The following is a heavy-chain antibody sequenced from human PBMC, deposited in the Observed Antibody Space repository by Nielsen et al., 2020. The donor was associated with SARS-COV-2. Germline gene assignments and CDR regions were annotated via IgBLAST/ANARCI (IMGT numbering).Heavy chain of an antibody. CDR2: ISAYNGNT. D-gene: IGHD6-19*01. Sequence: ASVKVSCKASGYTFTSYGISWVRQAPGQGLEWMGWISAYNGNTNYAQKLQGRVTMTTDTSTSTAYMELRSLRSDDTAVYYCAREYSSGQWLVPHYYYYGMDVCGQGTTVTVSS. J-gene: IGHJ6*02. CDR1: GYTFTSYG. V-gene: IGHV1-18*01. CDR3: AREYSSGQWLVPHYYYYGMDV.